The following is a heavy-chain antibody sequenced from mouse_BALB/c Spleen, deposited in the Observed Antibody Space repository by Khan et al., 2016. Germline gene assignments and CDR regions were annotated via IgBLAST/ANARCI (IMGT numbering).Heavy chain of an antibody. V-gene: IGHV14-3*02. CDR3: ARYDYYFDY. Sequence: MQLKESGAELVKPGASVKLSCTASGFNIKDTYMHWVKQRPEQGLEWIGRIDPANGNTKYDPKFQGKATITADTSSNTAYLQLSSLTSEDTAVYYCARYDYYFDYWGQGTTLTVSS. CDR1: GFNIKDTY. D-gene: IGHD2-4*01. CDR2: IDPANGNT. J-gene: IGHJ2*01.